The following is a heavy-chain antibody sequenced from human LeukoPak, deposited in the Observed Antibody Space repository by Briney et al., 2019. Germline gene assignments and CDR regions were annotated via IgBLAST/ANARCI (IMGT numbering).Heavy chain of an antibody. J-gene: IGHJ4*02. CDR1: GYTFTSYD. CDR2: MNPNSGNT. CDR3: ASAGRYSRTTDY. V-gene: IGHV1-8*01. D-gene: IGHD6-13*01. Sequence: ASVKVSCKASGYTFTSYDINWVRQATGQGLEWMGWMNPNSGNTGYAQKFQGRVTTTRNTSISTAYMELSSLRSEDTAVYYCASAGRYSRTTDYWGQGTLVTVSS.